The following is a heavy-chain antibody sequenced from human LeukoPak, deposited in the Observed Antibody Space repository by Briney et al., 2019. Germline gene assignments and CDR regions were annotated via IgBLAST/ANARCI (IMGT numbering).Heavy chain of an antibody. V-gene: IGHV3-23*01. Sequence: PGGSLRLSCGASGFTFWNYAITWVRQAPGKGLEWVSHISSSGGNTYYADSVKGRFTISRDNSNNTLYLQMNSLRGEDTAVYYCAKVKYDYGDPVGWFDPWGRGTLVTVSS. J-gene: IGHJ5*02. D-gene: IGHD4-17*01. CDR1: GFTFWNYA. CDR2: ISSSGGNT. CDR3: AKVKYDYGDPVGWFDP.